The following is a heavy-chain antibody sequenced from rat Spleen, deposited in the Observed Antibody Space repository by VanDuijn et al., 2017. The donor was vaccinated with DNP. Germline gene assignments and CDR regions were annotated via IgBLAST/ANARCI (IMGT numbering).Heavy chain of an antibody. J-gene: IGHJ3*01. Sequence: EVQLQESGPGLVQPSQSLSVTCSVTGYSIISNYWAWIRKFPGNKMEWIAYISYRGSTSYNPSLNSRISITRDTSKNQFFLQLNSVTAEDTATYYCATGGAGIWFAYWGRGTLVTVSA. V-gene: IGHV3-1*01. D-gene: IGHD4-2*01. CDR2: ISYRGST. CDR3: ATGGAGIWFAY. CDR1: GYSIISNY.